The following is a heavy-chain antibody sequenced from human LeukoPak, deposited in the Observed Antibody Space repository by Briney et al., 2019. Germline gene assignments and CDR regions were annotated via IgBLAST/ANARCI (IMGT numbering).Heavy chain of an antibody. Sequence: GGSLRLSCAASGFTFSSYAMSWVRQAPGKGLEWVSAISGSGGSKYYADSVKGRFTISRDNYKNTLYLQMDSLRAEDTAVYYCEKDRHYYDSSGYYYWNLDLWGRGTLVTVSS. CDR3: EKDRHYYDSSGYYYWNLDL. D-gene: IGHD3-22*01. CDR1: GFTFSSYA. J-gene: IGHJ2*01. V-gene: IGHV3-23*01. CDR2: ISGSGGSK.